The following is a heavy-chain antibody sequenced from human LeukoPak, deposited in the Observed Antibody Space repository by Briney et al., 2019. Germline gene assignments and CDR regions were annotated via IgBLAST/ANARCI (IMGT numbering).Heavy chain of an antibody. J-gene: IGHJ2*01. CDR1: GGSISSGSYY. Sequence: SETLSPTCTVSGGSISSGSYYWSWIRQPAGTGLEWIGRIYTSGSTNYNPSLKSRVTISVDTSKNQFSLKLSSVTAADTAVYYCARASSFWYFDLWGRGTLVTVSS. D-gene: IGHD6-6*01. CDR3: ARASSFWYFDL. CDR2: IYTSGST. V-gene: IGHV4-61*02.